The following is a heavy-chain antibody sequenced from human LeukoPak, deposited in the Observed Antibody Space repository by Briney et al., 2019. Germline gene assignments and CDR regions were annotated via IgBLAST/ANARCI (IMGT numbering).Heavy chain of an antibody. Sequence: GGSLRLSCAASGFTFNTFNMNWVRQAPGEGLEWVSSITSGGDYIYYADSVKGRVTTSRDNAKNSLYLQMNSLRAEDTAVYYCARGIAVAGGKQDAFDIWGQGTMVTVSS. J-gene: IGHJ3*02. V-gene: IGHV3-21*01. CDR1: GFTFNTFN. CDR3: ARGIAVAGGKQDAFDI. CDR2: ITSGGDYI. D-gene: IGHD6-19*01.